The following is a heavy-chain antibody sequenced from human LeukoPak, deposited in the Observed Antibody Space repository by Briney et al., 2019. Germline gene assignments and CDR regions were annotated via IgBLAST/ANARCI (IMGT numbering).Heavy chain of an antibody. CDR2: IYYSGST. D-gene: IGHD6-6*01. J-gene: IGHJ4*02. Sequence: SETLSLTCTVSGGSISRGGYYWSWIRQPPGKGLEWIGYIYYSGSTNYNPSLKSRVTISVDTSKNQFSLKLSSVTAADTAVYYCARERYSSSSSFDYWGQGTLVTVSS. CDR3: ARERYSSSSSFDY. CDR1: GGSISRGGYY. V-gene: IGHV4-61*08.